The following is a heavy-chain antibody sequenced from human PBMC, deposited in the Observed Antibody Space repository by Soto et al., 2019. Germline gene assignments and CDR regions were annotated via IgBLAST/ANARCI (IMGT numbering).Heavy chain of an antibody. V-gene: IGHV4-34*01. CDR2: INHSGST. CDR1: GGSFSGYY. Sequence: ETLSLTCAVYGGSFSGYYWSWIRQPPGKGLEWIGEINHSGSTNYNPSLKSRVTISVDTSKNQFSLKLSSVTAADTAVYYCAAGPGNSRTIDYWGQGTLVTVSS. D-gene: IGHD4-4*01. J-gene: IGHJ4*02. CDR3: AAGPGNSRTIDY.